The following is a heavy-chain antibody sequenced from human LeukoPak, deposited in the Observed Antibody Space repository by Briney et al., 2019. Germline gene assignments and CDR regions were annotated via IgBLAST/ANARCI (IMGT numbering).Heavy chain of an antibody. D-gene: IGHD5-18*01. Sequence: SVKVSCKASGGTFSSYAISWVRQAPGQGLEWMGGIIPVFGTANYAQKFQGRVTITADESTSTAYMELSSLRSEDTAVYYCARGDRYSYGPDYWGQGTLVTVSS. CDR1: GGTFSSYA. CDR3: ARGDRYSYGPDY. J-gene: IGHJ4*02. CDR2: IIPVFGTA. V-gene: IGHV1-69*13.